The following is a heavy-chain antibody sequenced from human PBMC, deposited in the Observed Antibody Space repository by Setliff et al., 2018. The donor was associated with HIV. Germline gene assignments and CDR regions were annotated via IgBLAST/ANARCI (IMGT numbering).Heavy chain of an antibody. D-gene: IGHD1-1*01. CDR2: IKPGTP. CDR3: ARGKIPSWRLTMFDF. J-gene: IGHJ4*02. Sequence: ASVKVSCKTSGYSFSNYFIHWVRQAPGQGLEWMGMIKPGTPNIAQKFRRRVTMTGDTSTSTVYMELSSLRSEDTAIYFCARGKIPSWRLTMFDFWGQGTPVTVSS. CDR1: GYSFSNYF. V-gene: IGHV1-46*01.